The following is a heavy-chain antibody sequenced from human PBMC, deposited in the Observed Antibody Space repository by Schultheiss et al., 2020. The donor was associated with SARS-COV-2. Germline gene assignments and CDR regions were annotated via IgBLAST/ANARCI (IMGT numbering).Heavy chain of an antibody. D-gene: IGHD3-10*01. Sequence: GGSLRLSCAASGFTFSSYAMSWVRQAPGKGLEWVSAISGSGGSTYYADSVKGRFTISRDNSKNTLYLQMNSLRAEDTAVYYCARVTMVRGVIPWFDPWGQGTLVTVSS. CDR2: ISGSGGST. CDR3: ARVTMVRGVIPWFDP. J-gene: IGHJ5*02. CDR1: GFTFSSYA. V-gene: IGHV3-23*01.